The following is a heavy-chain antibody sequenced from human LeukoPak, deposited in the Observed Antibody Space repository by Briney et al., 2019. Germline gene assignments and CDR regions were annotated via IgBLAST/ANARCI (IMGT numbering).Heavy chain of an antibody. Sequence: GGSLRLSCAASGFTFSSYSMNWVRQAPGKGLEWVSSISSSSNYIYYADSVKGRFTISRDNAKNSLYLQMNSLRAEDTAVYYCACNRWLQSPFDYWGQGTLVTVSS. CDR1: GFTFSSYS. V-gene: IGHV3-21*01. CDR3: ACNRWLQSPFDY. J-gene: IGHJ4*02. D-gene: IGHD5-24*01. CDR2: ISSSSNYI.